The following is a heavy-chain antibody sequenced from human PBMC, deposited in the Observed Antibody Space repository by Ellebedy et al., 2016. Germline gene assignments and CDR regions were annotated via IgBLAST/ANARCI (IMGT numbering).Heavy chain of an antibody. CDR1: GYNFNNYG. CDR3: ARGTGTSWFDP. CDR2: VRSRDGAT. Sequence: ASVKVSCKASGYNFNNYGVTWVRQAPGQGLEWMGWVRSRDGATRYAQNFLGRVTLTRDTSVRTVYMDLNSLTSIDTAVYYCARGTGTSWFDPWGQGTLVTVFS. D-gene: IGHD3-10*01. V-gene: IGHV1-2*02. J-gene: IGHJ5*02.